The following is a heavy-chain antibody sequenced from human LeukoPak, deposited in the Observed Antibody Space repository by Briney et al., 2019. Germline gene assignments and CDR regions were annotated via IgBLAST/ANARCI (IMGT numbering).Heavy chain of an antibody. J-gene: IGHJ4*02. CDR1: GLSVSSNY. Sequence: QSGGSLRLSCVASGLSVSSNYMSWVRQAPGKGLEWVSVIYRDGSSYYAESVKGRFTISRDNSKNTLYIQMNSLRAEDTAVYYCVRSFYDILIGYYQYFDYWGQGTLVTVSS. V-gene: IGHV3-66*01. CDR3: VRSFYDILIGYYQYFDY. CDR2: IYRDGSS. D-gene: IGHD3-9*01.